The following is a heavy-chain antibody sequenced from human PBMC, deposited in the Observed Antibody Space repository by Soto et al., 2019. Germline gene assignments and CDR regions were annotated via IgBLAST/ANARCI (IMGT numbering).Heavy chain of an antibody. J-gene: IGHJ5*02. D-gene: IGHD3-3*01. CDR3: ARGGYDFWSGAGANWFDP. Sequence: GASVKVSCKASGYTFTIYDINWVRQATGQGLEWMGWMNPNSGNTGYAQKFQGRVTMTRNTSISTAYMELSSLRSEDTAVYYCARGGYDFWSGAGANWFDPWGQGTLVTVSS. V-gene: IGHV1-8*01. CDR2: MNPNSGNT. CDR1: GYTFTIYD.